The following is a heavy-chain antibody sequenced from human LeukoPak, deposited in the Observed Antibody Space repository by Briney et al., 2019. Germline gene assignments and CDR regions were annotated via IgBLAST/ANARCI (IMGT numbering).Heavy chain of an antibody. V-gene: IGHV4-39*07. CDR2: IYYSGST. CDR1: GGSISSSSYY. Sequence: SETLSLTCTVSGGSISSSSYYWGWIRQPPGKGLEWIGSIYYSGSTYYNPSLKSRVTISVDTSKNQFSLKLSSVTAADTAVYYCARDSGGAYYDILTGYPLSYWYFDLWGRGTLVTVSS. J-gene: IGHJ2*01. CDR3: ARDSGGAYYDILTGYPLSYWYFDL. D-gene: IGHD3-9*01.